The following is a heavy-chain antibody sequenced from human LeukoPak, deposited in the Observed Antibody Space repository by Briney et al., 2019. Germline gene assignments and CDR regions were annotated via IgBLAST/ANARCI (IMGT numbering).Heavy chain of an antibody. D-gene: IGHD2-2*02. CDR2: MSGSGDSK. V-gene: IGHV3-23*01. Sequence: GGSLRLSCAASGFTFSSNAMNWVRQAPGKGLEWVSGMSGSGDSKHYADSVKGRFTISRDNSKNTLYLQMESLRAEDSAVYYCAKVDRGCTSTSCYILLGGLDIWGQGTMVTVSS. CDR3: AKVDRGCTSTSCYILLGGLDI. J-gene: IGHJ3*02. CDR1: GFTFSSNA.